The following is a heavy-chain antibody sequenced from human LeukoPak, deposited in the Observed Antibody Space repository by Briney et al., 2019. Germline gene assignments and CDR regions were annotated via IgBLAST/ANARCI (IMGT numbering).Heavy chain of an antibody. CDR3: ATSFRGYSYGQD. CDR1: GFIFSSYS. V-gene: IGHV3-48*01. Sequence: PGGSLRLSCAASGFIFSSYSVNWVRQAPGKGLEWVSYISSSSSTIYYADSVKGRFTISRDNAKNSLFLQMNSLRAEDTAVYYCATSFRGYSYGQDWGQGTLVTVSS. CDR2: ISSSSSTI. J-gene: IGHJ4*02. D-gene: IGHD5-18*01.